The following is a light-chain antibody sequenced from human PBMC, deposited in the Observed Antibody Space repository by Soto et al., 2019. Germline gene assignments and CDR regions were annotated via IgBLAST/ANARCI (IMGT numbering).Light chain of an antibody. J-gene: IGLJ1*01. CDR2: EGS. CDR3: CSYARGSTYV. V-gene: IGLV2-23*01. CDR1: SSDVGSYNL. Sequence: QSVLTQPASVSGSPGQSITISCTGTSSDVGSYNLVSWYQQHPGKAPKLMIYEGSKRPSGVSNRFSGSKSGNTASLTISGLQAEDEADYYCCSYARGSTYVFGTGTQLTVL.